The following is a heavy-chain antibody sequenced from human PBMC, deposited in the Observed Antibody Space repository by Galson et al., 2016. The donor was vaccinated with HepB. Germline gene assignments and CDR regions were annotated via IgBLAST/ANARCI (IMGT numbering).Heavy chain of an antibody. Sequence: SETLSLTCSVSGGSISSSNYYWGWIRQPPGKGLEWIGSFYYSGSTSYNPSLESRVTIFVDTSKNQFSLKLTSVTAADTAVYYCARQLYYYDSSGYYLGPPYFDYWGQGTLVTVSS. CDR2: FYYSGST. J-gene: IGHJ4*02. V-gene: IGHV4-39*01. CDR3: ARQLYYYDSSGYYLGPPYFDY. CDR1: GGSISSSNYY. D-gene: IGHD3-22*01.